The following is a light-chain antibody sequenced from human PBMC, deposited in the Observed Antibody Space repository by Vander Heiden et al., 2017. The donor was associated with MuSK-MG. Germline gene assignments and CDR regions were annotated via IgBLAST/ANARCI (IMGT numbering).Light chain of an antibody. CDR1: TIGKKS. CDR2: DDS. Sequence: SYVLTQPPSVSVAPGQTARITCGGNTIGKKSVHWDQEKPAPAPVLVVYDDSDRPSGIPERFSGSNSGNTATLTISRVEAGDEADYYCQVWDSSSDHPVVFGGGTKLTVL. V-gene: IGLV3-21*02. J-gene: IGLJ2*01. CDR3: QVWDSSSDHPVV.